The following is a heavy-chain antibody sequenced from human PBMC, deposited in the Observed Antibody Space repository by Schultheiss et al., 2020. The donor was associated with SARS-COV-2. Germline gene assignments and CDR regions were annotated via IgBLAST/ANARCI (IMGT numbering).Heavy chain of an antibody. D-gene: IGHD3-3*01. Sequence: SETLSLTCTVSGGSISSYYWSWIRQPPGKGLEWIGYIYYSGSTIYNPSLRSRVTISVDTSKNQFSLKLSSVTAADTAVYYCARTIRITIFGVVQYFDYWGQGTLVTVSS. J-gene: IGHJ4*02. CDR2: IYYSGST. CDR3: ARTIRITIFGVVQYFDY. CDR1: GGSISSYY. V-gene: IGHV4-59*08.